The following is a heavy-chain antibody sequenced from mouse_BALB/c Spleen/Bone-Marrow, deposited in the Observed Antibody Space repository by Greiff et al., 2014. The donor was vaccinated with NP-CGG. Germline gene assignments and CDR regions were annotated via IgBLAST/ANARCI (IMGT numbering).Heavy chain of an antibody. J-gene: IGHJ2*01. D-gene: IGHD1-2*01. CDR2: INPESSTV. Sequence: EVNLVESGGGLVQPGGSLKLSCTASGFDFSRYWMSWVRQAPGKGLQWIGEINPESSTVNYTPSLKDKFIISRDNAKNALYLQVSKVRSEDTALYYCTRLTYYGLSDYWGQGTTLTVSS. CDR3: TRLTYYGLSDY. CDR1: GFDFSRYW. V-gene: IGHV4-1*02.